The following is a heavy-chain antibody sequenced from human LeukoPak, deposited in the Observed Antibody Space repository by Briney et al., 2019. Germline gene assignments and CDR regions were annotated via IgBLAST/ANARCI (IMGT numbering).Heavy chain of an antibody. CDR1: GFTFSSYS. J-gene: IGHJ3*02. D-gene: IGHD6-19*01. V-gene: IGHV3-21*01. CDR3: ARLWAVAGASGAFDI. CDR2: ISSSSSYI. Sequence: SGGSLRLSCAASGFTFSSYSMNWVRQAPGKGLEWVSSISSSSSYIYYADSVKGRFTISRDNAKNSLYLQMNSLRAEDTAVYYCARLWAVAGASGAFDIWGQGTMVTVSS.